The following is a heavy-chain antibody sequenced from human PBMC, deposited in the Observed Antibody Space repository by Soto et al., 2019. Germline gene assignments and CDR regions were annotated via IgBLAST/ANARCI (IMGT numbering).Heavy chain of an antibody. V-gene: IGHV1-58*01. Sequence: SVKVSCKASGFTFTSSAVQWVRQARGQRLEWIGWIVVGSGNTNYAQKFQERVTITRDMSTSTAYMELSSLRSEDTAVYYCAADPVGATYVLYYYGMDVWGQGTTVTVSS. J-gene: IGHJ6*02. CDR1: GFTFTSSA. CDR3: AADPVGATYVLYYYGMDV. D-gene: IGHD1-26*01. CDR2: IVVGSGNT.